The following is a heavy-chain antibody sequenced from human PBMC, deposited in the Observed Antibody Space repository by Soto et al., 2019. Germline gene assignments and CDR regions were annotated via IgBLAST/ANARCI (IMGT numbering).Heavy chain of an antibody. V-gene: IGHV1-18*01. D-gene: IGHD4-17*01. Sequence: QVQLVQSGAEVKKPGASVKVSCKASGYTFTSYGISWVRQAPGQGLAWMGWISAYNGNTNYAQTLPGRVTMTTDTSTSTAYMELRSLRSDDTAVYYCATRNDYGGTWYYFDYWGQGTLVTVSS. CDR1: GYTFTSYG. J-gene: IGHJ4*02. CDR2: ISAYNGNT. CDR3: ATRNDYGGTWYYFDY.